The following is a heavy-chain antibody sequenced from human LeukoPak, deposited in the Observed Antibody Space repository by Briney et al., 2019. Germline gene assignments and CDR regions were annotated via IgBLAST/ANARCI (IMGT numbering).Heavy chain of an antibody. J-gene: IGHJ4*02. V-gene: IGHV1-2*02. CDR3: ARYYYDSSGYPEPFDY. Sequence: ASVNVSCKASGYTFTVYYMHWVRQAPGQGLEWMGWINPNGGGTNYAQKFQGRVTMTRDTSISTAYMELSRLRSDDTAVYFCARYYYDSSGYPEPFDYWGQGTLVTVSS. CDR1: GYTFTVYY. CDR2: INPNGGGT. D-gene: IGHD3-22*01.